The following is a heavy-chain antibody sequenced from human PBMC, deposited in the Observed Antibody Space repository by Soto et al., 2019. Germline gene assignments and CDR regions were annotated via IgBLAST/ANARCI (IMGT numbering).Heavy chain of an antibody. D-gene: IGHD2-15*01. CDR3: AKDRRARGDNYYYGMDV. CDR2: ISGSGSST. CDR1: GFTFSSYA. Sequence: EVQLLESGGHLVQPGGSLRLSCAASGFTFSSYALNWVRQAPGKGLEWVSAISGSGSSTYYADSVKGRFTISRDNSKNTLYLQMNSLGAEDTAVYYCAKDRRARGDNYYYGMDVWGQGTTVTVSS. V-gene: IGHV3-23*01. J-gene: IGHJ6*02.